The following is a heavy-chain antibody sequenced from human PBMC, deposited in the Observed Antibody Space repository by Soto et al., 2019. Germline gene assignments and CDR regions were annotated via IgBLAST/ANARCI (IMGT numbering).Heavy chain of an antibody. D-gene: IGHD3-22*01. J-gene: IGHJ3*02. V-gene: IGHV4-59*12. CDR3: ASRGYYYDCSCHTPGGVFDI. CDR2: IFYSGST. Sequence: SETLSLTCTVSGGSISNYYWSWIRQPPGRGLEWIGHIFYSGSTNYNPALKSRVTISVDTSKSQFSLKLSSVTAADTAVYYCASRGYYYDCSCHTPGGVFDIWGQGTMVTVSS. CDR1: GGSISNYY.